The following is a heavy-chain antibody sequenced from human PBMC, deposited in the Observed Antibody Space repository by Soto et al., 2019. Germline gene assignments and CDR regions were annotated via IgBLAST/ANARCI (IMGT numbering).Heavy chain of an antibody. CDR3: ARDVTEVAYAFDI. J-gene: IGHJ3*02. V-gene: IGHV1-69*13. Sequence: SVKVSCKASGGTFSSYAISWVRQAPGQGLEWMGGISPIFGTANYAQKFQGRVTITADESTSTAYMELSSLRSEDTAVYYCARDVTEVAYAFDIWGQGTMVTVSS. D-gene: IGHD5-12*01. CDR1: GGTFSSYA. CDR2: ISPIFGTA.